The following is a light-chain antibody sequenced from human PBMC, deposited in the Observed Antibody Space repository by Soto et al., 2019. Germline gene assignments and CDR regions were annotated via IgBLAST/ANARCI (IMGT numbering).Light chain of an antibody. CDR1: QSVSSSY. CDR2: GAS. V-gene: IGKV3-20*01. CDR3: QQYGSSPT. Sequence: ETVLTQSPGTLSLSPGERATLSCRASQSVSSSYLAWYQQKPGQAPRLLIYGASSRATGIPDRFSGGGSGTDFTLTISRLEPEDFAVYYCQQYGSSPTFGQGTKVEIK. J-gene: IGKJ1*01.